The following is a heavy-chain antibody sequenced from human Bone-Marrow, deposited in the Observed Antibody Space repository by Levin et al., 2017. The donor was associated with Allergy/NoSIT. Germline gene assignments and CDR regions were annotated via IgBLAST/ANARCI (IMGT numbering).Heavy chain of an antibody. CDR1: GFTFSSYA. CDR2: ISYDGSNK. D-gene: IGHD2-2*01. CDR3: ARDGDIVVVPAAMRYYYYYYMDV. Sequence: PGGSLRLSCAASGFTFSSYAMHWVRQAPGKGLEWVAVISYDGSNKYYADSVKGRFTISRDNSKNTLYLQMNSLRAEDTAVYYCARDGDIVVVPAAMRYYYYYYMDVWGKGTTVTVSS. V-gene: IGHV3-30-3*01. J-gene: IGHJ6*03.